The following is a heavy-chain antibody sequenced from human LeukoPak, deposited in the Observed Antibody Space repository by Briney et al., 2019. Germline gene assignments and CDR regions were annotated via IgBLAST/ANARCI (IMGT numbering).Heavy chain of an antibody. V-gene: IGHV3-30*18. Sequence: GGSLRLSCEGSGFNFNMYGPHWVRQAPGKGLEWVAVMSYNGRNQFHADSLKGRITLSKDNTKNTLWLQINSLRSDDSAVYYCAKDRSDTMIGGDYFGMDVWGQGTTVTVSS. J-gene: IGHJ6*02. D-gene: IGHD3-22*01. CDR1: GFNFNMYG. CDR2: MSYNGRNQ. CDR3: AKDRSDTMIGGDYFGMDV.